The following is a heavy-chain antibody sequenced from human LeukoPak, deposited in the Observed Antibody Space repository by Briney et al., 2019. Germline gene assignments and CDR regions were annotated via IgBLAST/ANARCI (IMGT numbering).Heavy chain of an antibody. CDR1: GFTFSSYN. CDR3: ARGRPPVH. D-gene: IGHD3-16*01. Sequence: GGSLRLSCAASGFTFSSYNMNWVRQAPGKGLEWVSYISSRSGTIYYADSVKGRFTISRDNAKNSLYLQMNSLRAEDTAVYYCARGRPPVHWGQGTLVTVSS. V-gene: IGHV3-48*01. J-gene: IGHJ1*01. CDR2: ISSRSGTI.